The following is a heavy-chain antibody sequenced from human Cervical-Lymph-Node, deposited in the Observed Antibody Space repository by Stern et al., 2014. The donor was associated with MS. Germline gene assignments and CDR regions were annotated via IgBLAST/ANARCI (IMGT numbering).Heavy chain of an antibody. CDR1: GYTFTSYG. Sequence: VQLEESGAEVKKPGASVKVSCKASGYTFTSYGISWERQAPGQGLEWMGWISGYNGNTNYAQKLQGRVTMTTDTSTSTAYMELRSLRSDDTAVYYCARPVVVAAPGWFDPWGQGTLVTVSS. V-gene: IGHV1-18*01. J-gene: IGHJ5*02. CDR2: ISGYNGNT. D-gene: IGHD2-15*01. CDR3: ARPVVVAAPGWFDP.